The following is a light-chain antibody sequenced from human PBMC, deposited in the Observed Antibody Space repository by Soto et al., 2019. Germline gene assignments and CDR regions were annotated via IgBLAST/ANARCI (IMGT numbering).Light chain of an antibody. CDR2: DVS. Sequence: QSALTQPASVSGSPGQSIAFSCTGTSSDIGDYNYVSWYQQHPGKAPKLIIYDVSNRPSGVSNRFSGSVSGNTASLTISGLQPEDEADYYCSSYAGSTIVIFGGGTKVTVL. J-gene: IGLJ2*01. V-gene: IGLV2-14*03. CDR3: SSYAGSTIVI. CDR1: SSDIGDYNY.